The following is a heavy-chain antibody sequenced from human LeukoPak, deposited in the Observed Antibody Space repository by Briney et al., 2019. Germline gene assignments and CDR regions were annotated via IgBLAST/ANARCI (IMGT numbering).Heavy chain of an antibody. D-gene: IGHD3-10*01. CDR3: AREVGQFYYGSGSYLGYFDY. Sequence: SETLSLTCAVSGGSISSGGNSWSWIRQPPGKGLEWIGYIYHSGSTYYNPSLKSRVTISVDRSKNQFSLKLSSVTAADTAVYYCAREVGQFYYGSGSYLGYFDYWGQGTLVTVSS. J-gene: IGHJ4*02. CDR1: GGSISSGGNS. CDR2: IYHSGST. V-gene: IGHV4-30-2*01.